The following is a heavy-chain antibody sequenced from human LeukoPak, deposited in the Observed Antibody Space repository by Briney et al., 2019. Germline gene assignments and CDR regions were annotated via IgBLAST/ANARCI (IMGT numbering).Heavy chain of an antibody. J-gene: IGHJ6*03. V-gene: IGHV1-8*03. CDR1: GYTFTSYD. D-gene: IGHD3-9*01. Sequence: ASVKVSCKASGYTFTSYDINWVRQATGQGLEWMGWMNPNSGNTGYAQKFQGRVTITRNTSISTAYMELSSLRSEDTAVYYCARGPTSSVLRYFDWPRPYYYYMDVWGKGTTVTVSS. CDR3: ARGPTSSVLRYFDWPRPYYYYMDV. CDR2: MNPNSGNT.